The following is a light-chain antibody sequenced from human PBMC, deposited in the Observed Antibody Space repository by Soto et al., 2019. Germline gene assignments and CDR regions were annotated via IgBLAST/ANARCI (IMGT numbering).Light chain of an antibody. CDR1: QGASAG. CDR3: QQSYRTPHT. J-gene: IGKJ2*01. Sequence: DIQMTQSPSSLSASVGDRVTITCRASQGASAGLLWYQQRQGRAPKLLIDAASNLLSGVPSRFSGSGSGTKFNRTTCSLQPGDFATYYCQQSYRTPHTCGQGTKLETK. V-gene: IGKV1-39*01. CDR2: AAS.